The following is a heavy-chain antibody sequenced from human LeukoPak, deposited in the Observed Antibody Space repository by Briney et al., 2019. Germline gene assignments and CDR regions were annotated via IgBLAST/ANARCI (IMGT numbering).Heavy chain of an antibody. CDR2: INHSGST. D-gene: IGHD3-22*01. J-gene: IGHJ4*02. V-gene: IGHV4-34*01. CDR1: GGSFSGYY. Sequence: KSSETLSLTCAVYGGSFSGYYWSWIRQPPGKGLEWIGEINHSGSTNYNPSLKSRVTMSVDTSKNQFSLKLSSVTAADTAVYYCARDQYYYDSSGYYGFDYWGQGTLATVSS. CDR3: ARDQYYYDSSGYYGFDY.